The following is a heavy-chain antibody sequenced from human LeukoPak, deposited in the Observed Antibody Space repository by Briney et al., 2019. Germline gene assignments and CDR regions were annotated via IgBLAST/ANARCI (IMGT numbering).Heavy chain of an antibody. CDR1: GGFIRSGGYY. Sequence: PSQTLSLTCSVSGGFIRSGGYYWSWVRQLPGKGLEWIGYIYYSGSTYYNPSLKSRVTMSIDTSKNQFSLKLSSVTAADTAVYYCASYYYDTSDYSEKSSFDYWGQGTLVTVSS. J-gene: IGHJ4*02. CDR2: IYYSGST. V-gene: IGHV4-31*03. CDR3: ASYYYDTSDYSEKSSFDY. D-gene: IGHD3-22*01.